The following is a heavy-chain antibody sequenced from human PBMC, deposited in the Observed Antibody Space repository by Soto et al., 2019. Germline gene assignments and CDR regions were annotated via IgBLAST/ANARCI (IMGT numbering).Heavy chain of an antibody. CDR2: IDPSDSYT. V-gene: IGHV5-10-1*01. CDR3: ASLSNYADALDV. Sequence: GESLKISCKGSGYSFTSYWISWVRQMPGKGLEWMGRIDPSDSYTNYSPSFQGHVTISTDKSISTAYLQWSSLKASDTAIYYCASLSNYADALDVWGRGTTVTVSS. J-gene: IGHJ6*02. D-gene: IGHD4-4*01. CDR1: GYSFTSYW.